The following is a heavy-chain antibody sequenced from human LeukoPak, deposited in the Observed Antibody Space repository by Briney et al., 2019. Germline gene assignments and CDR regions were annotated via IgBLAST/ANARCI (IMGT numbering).Heavy chain of an antibody. Sequence: PSETLSLTCSVSGGSISSSSYYWAWIRQPPGKGLEWIGSIHYSGRTYNNPSLKSRVTMSADTSKNQFSLKLSSVTAADTAVYYCARADYGYGDWGQGTLVTVSS. V-gene: IGHV4-39*07. CDR2: IHYSGRT. D-gene: IGHD5-18*01. J-gene: IGHJ4*02. CDR3: ARADYGYGD. CDR1: GGSISSSSYY.